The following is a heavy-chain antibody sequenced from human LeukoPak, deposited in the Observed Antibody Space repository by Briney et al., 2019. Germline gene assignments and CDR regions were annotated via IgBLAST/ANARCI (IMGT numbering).Heavy chain of an antibody. Sequence: PSETLSLTCVVSGGTITSNWWSWVRQTPGKGLEWIGEIYHSGGTTYNPSLKSRVTMSIDTSKAQFSLRLTSVTAADTAVYYCARDGRAYSSSWYLDYWGQGTLVTVSS. J-gene: IGHJ4*02. CDR3: ARDGRAYSSSWYLDY. CDR2: IYHSGGT. V-gene: IGHV4-4*02. CDR1: GGTITSNW. D-gene: IGHD6-13*01.